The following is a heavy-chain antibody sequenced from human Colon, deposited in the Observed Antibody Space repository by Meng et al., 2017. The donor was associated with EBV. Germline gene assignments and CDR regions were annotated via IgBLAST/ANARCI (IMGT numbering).Heavy chain of an antibody. V-gene: IGHV4-31*03. CDR2: IDLSGRT. Sequence: EPRAGQVQPSRTLSLTCTVSGRSSSSGCYDWSWIRQHPGKGLEWIGCIDLSGRTYAKPHLRSRLTISVDTSKSHFPLKLLSVTEADTAVYYCARASYGSGSPLGESWLDPGGQGTLVTVSS. CDR3: ARASYGSGSPLGESWLDP. J-gene: IGHJ5*02. CDR1: GRSSSSGCYD. D-gene: IGHD3-10*01.